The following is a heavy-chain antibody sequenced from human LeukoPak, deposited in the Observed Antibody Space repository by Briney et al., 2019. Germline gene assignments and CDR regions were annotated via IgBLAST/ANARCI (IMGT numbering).Heavy chain of an antibody. V-gene: IGHV3-23*01. CDR3: AKEVKDTGYYHLDN. Sequence: GGSLRPSCAASGFTFRNYTMTWVRQAPGKGLEWVSAISGSGGSTYYADSVKGRFTISRDNSKNTLYLQMNRLRDEDTALFYCAKEVKDTGYYHLDNWGQGTLVTVSS. D-gene: IGHD3-3*01. CDR1: GFTFRNYT. J-gene: IGHJ4*02. CDR2: ISGSGGST.